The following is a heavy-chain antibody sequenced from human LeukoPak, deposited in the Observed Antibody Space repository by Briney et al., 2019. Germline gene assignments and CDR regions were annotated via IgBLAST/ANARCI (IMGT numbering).Heavy chain of an antibody. CDR3: ARGRGIAAAGTPHDY. Sequence: SETLSLTCAVYGGSFSGYYWSWIRQPPGKGLEWIGEANHSGSTNYNPSLKSRVTISVDTSKNQFSLKLSSVTAADTAVYYCARGRGIAAAGTPHDYWGQGTLVTVSS. V-gene: IGHV4-34*01. D-gene: IGHD6-13*01. J-gene: IGHJ4*02. CDR2: ANHSGST. CDR1: GGSFSGYY.